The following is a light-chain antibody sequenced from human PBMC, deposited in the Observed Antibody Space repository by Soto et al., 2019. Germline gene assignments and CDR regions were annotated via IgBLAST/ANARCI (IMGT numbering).Light chain of an antibody. CDR2: DAS. Sequence: EIVLTQSPATLSLSPGERATLSCRASQSVSSYLAWYQQKPGQAPRLLISDASNRAPGVPARFSGSGSGTDFTLTISSLEPEDFAVYYCQQYNNWPPLTFGGGTKVEIK. J-gene: IGKJ4*01. CDR3: QQYNNWPPLT. CDR1: QSVSSY. V-gene: IGKV3-11*01.